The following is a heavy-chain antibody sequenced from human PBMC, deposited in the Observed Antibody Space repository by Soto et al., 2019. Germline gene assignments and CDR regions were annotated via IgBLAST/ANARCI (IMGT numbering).Heavy chain of an antibody. CDR3: ARVMTLWFGEIYYYGMDV. CDR2: ISSSSSYI. V-gene: IGHV3-21*01. J-gene: IGHJ6*02. CDR1: GFTFSSYS. D-gene: IGHD3-10*01. Sequence: EVQLVESGGGLVKPGGSLRLSCADSGFTFSSYSMNWVRQAPGKGLEWVSSISSSSSYIYYADSVKGRFTISRDNAKNSLYLQMNSLRAEDTAVYYCARVMTLWFGEIYYYGMDVWGQGTTVTVSS.